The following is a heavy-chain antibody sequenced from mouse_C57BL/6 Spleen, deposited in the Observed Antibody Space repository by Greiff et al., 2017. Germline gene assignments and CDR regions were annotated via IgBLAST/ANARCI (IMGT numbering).Heavy chain of an antibody. J-gene: IGHJ3*01. D-gene: IGHD6-1*01. V-gene: IGHV1-81*01. Sequence: QVHVKQSGAELARPGASVKLSCKASGYTFTSYGISWVKQRTGQGLEWIGEIYPRSGNTYYNEKFKGKATLTADKSSSTAYMELRSLTSEDSAVYFCASPSFAYWGQGTLVTVSA. CDR2: IYPRSGNT. CDR3: ASPSFAY. CDR1: GYTFTSYG.